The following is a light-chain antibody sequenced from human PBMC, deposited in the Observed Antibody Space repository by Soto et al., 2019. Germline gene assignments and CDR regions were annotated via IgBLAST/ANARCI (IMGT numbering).Light chain of an antibody. V-gene: IGKV3-15*01. CDR2: GAT. CDR3: QQYNNWPRT. J-gene: IGKJ1*01. Sequence: EIVLTQSPGTLSLSPGERATLSCRASQKISSRYLAWYLQKPGQAPRLLIHGATTRATGIPARFSGSGSGTEFTLTISSLQSEDFAVYYCQQYNNWPRTFGQGTKVDIK. CDR1: QKISSRY.